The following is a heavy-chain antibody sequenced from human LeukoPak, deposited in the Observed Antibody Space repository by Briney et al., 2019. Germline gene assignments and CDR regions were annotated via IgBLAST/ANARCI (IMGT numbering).Heavy chain of an antibody. Sequence: GASVKVSCKASGGTFSSYAISWVRQAPGQGLEWMGGIIPIFGTANYAQKSQGRVTITADESTSTAYMELSSLRSEDTAVYYCARDNPRDYDSSGYFDYWGQGTLVTVSS. J-gene: IGHJ4*02. D-gene: IGHD3-22*01. V-gene: IGHV1-69*13. CDR3: ARDNPRDYDSSGYFDY. CDR2: IIPIFGTA. CDR1: GGTFSSYA.